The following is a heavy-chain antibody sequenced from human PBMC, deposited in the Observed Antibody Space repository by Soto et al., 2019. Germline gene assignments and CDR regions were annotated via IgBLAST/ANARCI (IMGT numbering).Heavy chain of an antibody. J-gene: IGHJ6*02. CDR3: AREAGEREDTAMVTYYYYYGMDV. Sequence: SETLSLTCTVSGGSISSSSYYWDWIRQPPGKGLEWIGYIYYSGSTNYNPSLKSRVTISVDTSKNQFSLKLSSVTAADTAVYYCAREAGEREDTAMVTYYYYYGMDVWGQGTTVTVSS. CDR2: IYYSGST. D-gene: IGHD5-18*01. V-gene: IGHV4-61*05. CDR1: GGSISSSSYY.